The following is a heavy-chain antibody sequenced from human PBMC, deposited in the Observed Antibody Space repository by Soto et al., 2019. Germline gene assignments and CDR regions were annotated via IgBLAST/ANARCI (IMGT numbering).Heavy chain of an antibody. V-gene: IGHV3-33*01. J-gene: IGHJ6*02. Sequence: PGGSQRLSCAASGFTFSSYGMHWVRPAPGKGLERVAAIWYDGSNKYYADSVKGRCTLSRDNSKNTLYMQMKSMRAQDMAAHSCARDRRYCSRSSWYTTSYYYHGMDVWGHRTTV. D-gene: IGHD2-2*02. CDR3: ARDRRYCSRSSWYTTSYYYHGMDV. CDR1: GFTFSSYG. CDR2: IWYDGSNK.